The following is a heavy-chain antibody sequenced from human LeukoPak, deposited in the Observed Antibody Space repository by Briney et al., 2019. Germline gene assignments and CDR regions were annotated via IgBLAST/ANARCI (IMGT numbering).Heavy chain of an antibody. CDR2: INPSGGST. CDR1: GYTFTSYY. V-gene: IGHV1-46*01. CDR3: ARVYKGIAAAGTYDY. D-gene: IGHD6-13*01. Sequence: ASVKVSCKASGYTFTSYYMHWVRQDPGQGLEWMGIINPSGGSTSYARKFQGRVTMTRDTSTSTVYMELSSLRSEDTAVYYCARVYKGIAAAGTYDYWGQGTLVTVSS. J-gene: IGHJ4*02.